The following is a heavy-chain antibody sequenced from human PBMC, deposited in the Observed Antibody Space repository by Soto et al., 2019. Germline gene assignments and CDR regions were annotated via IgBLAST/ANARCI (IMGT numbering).Heavy chain of an antibody. D-gene: IGHD1-7*01. J-gene: IGHJ6*02. Sequence: GGSLRLSCAASGFTFSSYGMHWVRQAPGKGLEWVAVISYDGSNKYYADSVKGRFTISRDNSKNTLYLQMNSLRAEDTAVYYCAKDGVTGTRMILYGMDVWGQGTTVTV. CDR2: ISYDGSNK. CDR3: AKDGVTGTRMILYGMDV. CDR1: GFTFSSYG. V-gene: IGHV3-30*18.